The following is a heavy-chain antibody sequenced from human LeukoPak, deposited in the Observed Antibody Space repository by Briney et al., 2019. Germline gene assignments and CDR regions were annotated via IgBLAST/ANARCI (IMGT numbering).Heavy chain of an antibody. V-gene: IGHV3-21*01. D-gene: IGHD2-2*01. CDR2: ISSSSRYI. CDR3: ARETYCTNTSCPIGDHFDY. J-gene: IGHJ4*02. Sequence: NSGGSLRLSCAASGFTFRSYSMNWVRQAPGKGLEWVSSISSSSRYIYYADSVKGRFTISRDNAKNSLYLQMNSLRAEDTAVYYCARETYCTNTSCPIGDHFDYWGQGALVTVSS. CDR1: GFTFRSYS.